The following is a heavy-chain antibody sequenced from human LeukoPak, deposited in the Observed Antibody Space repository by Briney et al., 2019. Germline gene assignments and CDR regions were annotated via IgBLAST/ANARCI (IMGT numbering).Heavy chain of an antibody. D-gene: IGHD3-22*01. CDR3: ARQGTMTRLGYWLDP. CDR1: CLPQNSTLFY. V-gene: IGHV4-39*01. J-gene: IGHJ5*02. CDR2: ISYSGRP. Sequence: SDTVPLICTLCCLPQNSTLFYLAWIPQPPGKGLESIESISYSGRPYLHPALKYRGHITVDTSKNQFPLKLSSVTAADPAVYYCARQGTMTRLGYWLDPWRQGTLVIVSS.